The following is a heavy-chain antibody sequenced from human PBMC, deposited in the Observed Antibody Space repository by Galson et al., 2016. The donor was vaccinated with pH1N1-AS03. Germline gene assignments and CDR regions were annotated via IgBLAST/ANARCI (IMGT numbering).Heavy chain of an antibody. J-gene: IGHJ6*02. CDR1: GDSISNGGYS. CDR2: IFHSGTT. CDR3: ARGPPGASVAYYSGMGV. Sequence: LSLTCAVSGDSISNGGYSWSWLRQPPGKGLEWIGYIFHSGTTLYTPSLQSRVTMSVDRPSNQFSLRLLSVTAADTAVYSCARGPPGASVAYYSGMGVGGPGSMVSVSS. D-gene: IGHD2-21*01. V-gene: IGHV4-30-2*01.